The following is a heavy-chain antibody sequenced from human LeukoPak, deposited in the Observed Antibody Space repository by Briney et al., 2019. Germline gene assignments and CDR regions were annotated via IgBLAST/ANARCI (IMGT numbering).Heavy chain of an antibody. CDR1: GGSISSGGYY. CDR2: IYHSGST. J-gene: IGHJ4*02. Sequence: SETLSLTCTVSGGSISSGGYYWSWIRQPPGKGLEWIGYIYHSGSTYYNPSLKSRVTISVDRSKNQFSLKLSSVTAADTAVYYCARCDLYYFDYWGQGTLVTVSS. V-gene: IGHV4-30-2*01. CDR3: ARCDLYYFDY. D-gene: IGHD2-21*02.